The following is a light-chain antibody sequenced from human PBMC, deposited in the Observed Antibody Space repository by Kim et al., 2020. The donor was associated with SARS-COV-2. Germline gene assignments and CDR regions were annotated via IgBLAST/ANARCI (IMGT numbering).Light chain of an antibody. CDR1: SIGGKD. CDR2: RED. V-gene: IGLV3-9*01. J-gene: IGLJ3*02. Sequence: LAQGQKARINCEGNSIGGKDVQWYQQKPGQAPVLVIYREDNRPSGIPERFSGSNSGNTATLTISSAQVGDEADYYCQVWDGSHVTFGGGTQLTVL. CDR3: QVWDGSHVT.